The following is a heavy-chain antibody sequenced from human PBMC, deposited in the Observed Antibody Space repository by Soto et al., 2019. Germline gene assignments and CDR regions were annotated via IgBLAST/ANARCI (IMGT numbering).Heavy chain of an antibody. CDR2: ISYDGNNK. V-gene: IGHV3-30-3*01. D-gene: IGHD2-2*01. CDR1: GFTFSSYA. CDR3: ARGPSSLTRFDY. Sequence: GRSLRLSCAASGFTFSSYAMHWVRQAPGKGLEWVAAISYDGNNKYYADSVKGRFPISRDNSTNTLYLQMNSLRAEDTAVYYCARGPSSLTRFDYWGQGTLVTVSS. J-gene: IGHJ4*02.